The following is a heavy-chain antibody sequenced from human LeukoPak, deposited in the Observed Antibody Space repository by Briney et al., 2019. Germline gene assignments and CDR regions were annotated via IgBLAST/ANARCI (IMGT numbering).Heavy chain of an antibody. V-gene: IGHV4-39*07. CDR3: ARGGWNKFDY. CDR1: GGSISSSSYY. D-gene: IGHD3-22*01. CDR2: IFYSGST. Sequence: SETLSLTCTVSGGSISSSSYYWGWIRQPPGKGLEWIGSIFYSGSTYYNPSLKSRVTISVDTSKNQFSLKLSSVTAADTAVYYCARGGWNKFDYWGQGTLVTVSS. J-gene: IGHJ4*02.